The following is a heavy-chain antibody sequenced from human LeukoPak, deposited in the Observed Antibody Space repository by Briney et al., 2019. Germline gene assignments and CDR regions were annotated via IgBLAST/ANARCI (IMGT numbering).Heavy chain of an antibody. J-gene: IGHJ4*02. V-gene: IGHV3-23*01. D-gene: IGHD5-12*01. Sequence: GGSLRLSCAASGFTFSSYAMSWVRQAPGKGLEWVSAISGSGGSTYYADSVKGRFTISRDNSKNTLYLQMNSLRAEDTAVYYCARPPPSGYDVYYFDYWGQGTLVTVSS. CDR3: ARPPPSGYDVYYFDY. CDR2: ISGSGGST. CDR1: GFTFSSYA.